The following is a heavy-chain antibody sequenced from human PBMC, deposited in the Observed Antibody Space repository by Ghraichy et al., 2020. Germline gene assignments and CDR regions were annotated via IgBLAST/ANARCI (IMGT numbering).Heavy chain of an antibody. V-gene: IGHV3-30*04. Sequence: GGSLRLSCAASGFIFSEFAIHWVRQAPGKGLEWLACISHDANKKYYADSVKGRFTISRDNSKNTLFLQVGSVRPDDTAVYYCARSMTTTALKDSRGCWGQGTLVTVSS. CDR1: GFIFSEFA. CDR2: ISHDANKK. D-gene: IGHD4-17*01. CDR3: ARSMTTTALKDSRGC. J-gene: IGHJ4*02.